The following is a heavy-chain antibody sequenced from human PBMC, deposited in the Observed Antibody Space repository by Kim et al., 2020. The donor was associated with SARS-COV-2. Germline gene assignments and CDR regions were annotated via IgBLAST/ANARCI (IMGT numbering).Heavy chain of an antibody. Sequence: GGSLRLSCAASGFTFSSYSMNWVRQAPGKGLEWVSSISSSSSYIYYADSVKGRFTISRDNAKNSLYLQMNSLRAEDTAVYYCARGVGRGVGAPDYWGQGTLVTVSS. CDR2: ISSSSSYI. J-gene: IGHJ4*02. CDR3: ARGVGRGVGAPDY. CDR1: GFTFSSYS. D-gene: IGHD1-26*01. V-gene: IGHV3-21*01.